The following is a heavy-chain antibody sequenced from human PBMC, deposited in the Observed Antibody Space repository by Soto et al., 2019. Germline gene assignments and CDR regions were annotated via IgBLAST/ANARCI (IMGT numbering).Heavy chain of an antibody. CDR3: ARGMVRGVTQHAFDI. CDR1: GGSFSGYY. Sequence: PSETLSLTCAVYGGSFSGYYWSWIRQPLGKGLEWIGEINHSGSTNYNPSLKSRVTISVDTSKNQFSLKLSSVTAADTAVYYCARGMVRGVTQHAFDIWGQGTIVTVSS. J-gene: IGHJ3*02. CDR2: INHSGST. D-gene: IGHD3-10*01. V-gene: IGHV4-34*01.